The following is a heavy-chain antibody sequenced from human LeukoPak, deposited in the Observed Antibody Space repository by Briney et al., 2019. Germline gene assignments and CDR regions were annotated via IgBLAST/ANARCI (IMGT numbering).Heavy chain of an antibody. V-gene: IGHV3-7*04. J-gene: IGHJ4*02. D-gene: IGHD1-20*01. CDR1: GFTFGNYW. CDR3: ARDKVTGDSYFDC. CDR2: IKQDGSEK. Sequence: GGSLRLSCAASGFTFGNYWMSWVRQAPGKGLEWVANIKQDGSEKYYVDSVKGRFTISRDNAKNSLYLQLNSLRAEDTAVYYCARDKVTGDSYFDCWGQGTLVTVSS.